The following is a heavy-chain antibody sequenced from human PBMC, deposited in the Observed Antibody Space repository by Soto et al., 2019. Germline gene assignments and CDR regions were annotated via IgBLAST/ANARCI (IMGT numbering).Heavy chain of an antibody. J-gene: IGHJ6*03. V-gene: IGHV3-15*01. CDR2: IKSKTDGGTT. D-gene: IGHD3-3*01. CDR1: GFTFSNAW. CDR3: TTDPTWRFLEWPPEYYYYMDV. Sequence: GGSLRLSCAASGFTFSNAWMSWVRQAPGKGLEWVGRIKSKTDGGTTGYAAPVKGRFAISRDESKNTLYLQMNRLKTEDTAVYYCTTDPTWRFLEWPPEYYYYMDVWGKGTTVTVSS.